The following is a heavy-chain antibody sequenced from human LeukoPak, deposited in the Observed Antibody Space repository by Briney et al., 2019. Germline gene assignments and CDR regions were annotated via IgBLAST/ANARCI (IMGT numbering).Heavy chain of an antibody. CDR3: ARGRVDILTGFSPWSFDF. CDR1: GFTFGTYS. CDR2: SSNSSSYK. D-gene: IGHD3-9*01. J-gene: IGHJ2*01. Sequence: PGWSLTLSCLASGFTFGTYSMDWVRQAPGRGLAWVSSSSNSSSYKYYADSVKGRFTISRDNAKKSLFLQMNSLRPEDTAGYYCARGRVDILTGFSPWSFDFWGRGALVTVSS. V-gene: IGHV3-21*01.